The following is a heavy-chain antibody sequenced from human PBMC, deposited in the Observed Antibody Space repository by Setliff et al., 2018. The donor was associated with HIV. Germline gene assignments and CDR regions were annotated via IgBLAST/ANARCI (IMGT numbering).Heavy chain of an antibody. CDR1: GFTFSGTW. V-gene: IGHV3-30*02. Sequence: GGSLRLSCAASGFTFSGTWMAWVRQAPGKGLEWVAFIWYDGSDKYYADSVKGRFTISRDNSKNTLYVQMNSLSPEDTAAYYCAKVGGDGRFYQYYTDVWGKGTTVTVSS. J-gene: IGHJ6*03. CDR2: IWYDGSDK. D-gene: IGHD2-21*01. CDR3: AKVGGDGRFYQYYTDV.